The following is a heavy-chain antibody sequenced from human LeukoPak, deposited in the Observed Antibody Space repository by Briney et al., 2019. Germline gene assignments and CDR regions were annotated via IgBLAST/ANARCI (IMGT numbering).Heavy chain of an antibody. Sequence: GGPLRLSCAASGFTFSSYSMNWVRQAPGKGLEWVSYISSSSSTIYYADSVKGRFTISRDNAKNSLYLQMNSLRDEDTAVYYCARDFTHLRFLEWLFLFDYWGQGTLVTVSS. J-gene: IGHJ4*02. CDR1: GFTFSSYS. D-gene: IGHD3-3*01. CDR3: ARDFTHLRFLEWLFLFDY. CDR2: ISSSSSTI. V-gene: IGHV3-48*02.